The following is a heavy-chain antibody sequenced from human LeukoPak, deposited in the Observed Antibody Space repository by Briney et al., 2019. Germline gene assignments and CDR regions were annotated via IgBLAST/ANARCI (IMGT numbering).Heavy chain of an antibody. CDR2: FSASGGTT. J-gene: IGHJ4*02. D-gene: IGHD1-26*01. V-gene: IGHV3-23*01. CDR3: AKANYSGSYYFDS. Sequence: GGSLRLSCAASGFTFSRSAMNWVRQAPGKGLEWVSSFSASGGTTYYAGSVKGRFTISRDNSKNTLSVQMNSLRAEDTAVYYCAKANYSGSYYFDSWGQGTLVTVSS. CDR1: GFTFSRSA.